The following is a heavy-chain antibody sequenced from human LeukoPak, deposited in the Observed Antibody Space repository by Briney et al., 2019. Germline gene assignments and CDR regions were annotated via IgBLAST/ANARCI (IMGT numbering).Heavy chain of an antibody. CDR1: GDSISSDKW. CDR3: ACHSGWSGPSE. V-gene: IGHV4-4*02. D-gene: IGHD6-19*01. J-gene: IGHJ4*02. CDR2: FHQSVST. Sequence: SGTLSLTCAVSGDSISSDKWWSWLRQPPGKGLEYIGEFHQSVSTNYNPSLKSRLTISVDKSKNQFSLKLSSVTAADTAVYYCACHSGWSGPSEWGQGTLVTVSS.